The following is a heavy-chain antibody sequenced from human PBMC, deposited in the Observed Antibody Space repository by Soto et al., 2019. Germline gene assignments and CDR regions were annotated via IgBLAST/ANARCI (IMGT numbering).Heavy chain of an antibody. CDR3: ARSYDSSGYYLPRRQSPKVYFDY. V-gene: IGHV4-31*03. CDR2: IYYSGST. CDR1: GGSIRRGGYY. J-gene: IGHJ4*02. D-gene: IGHD3-22*01. Sequence: PSQTLPLPCTVSGGSIRRGGYYWSWIRQHPGKGLEWIGYIYYSGSTYYNPSLKSRVTISVDTSKNQFSLKLSSVTAADTAVYYCARSYDSSGYYLPRRQSPKVYFDYWAQGTLGT.